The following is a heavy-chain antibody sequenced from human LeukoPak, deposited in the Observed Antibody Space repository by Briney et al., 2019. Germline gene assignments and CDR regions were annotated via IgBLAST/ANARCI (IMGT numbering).Heavy chain of an antibody. Sequence: ASVKVSCRASGYTFTGYYIHWVRQAPGQGLEWMGWITPSSGGTIYAQKFQGRVTMTRDTSISTAYMELSRLRSDDTAVYYCARVPTRGIVATMGYWGQGTLVTVSS. CDR3: ARVPTRGIVATMGY. J-gene: IGHJ4*02. CDR1: GYTFTGYY. V-gene: IGHV1-2*02. CDR2: ITPSSGGT. D-gene: IGHD5-12*01.